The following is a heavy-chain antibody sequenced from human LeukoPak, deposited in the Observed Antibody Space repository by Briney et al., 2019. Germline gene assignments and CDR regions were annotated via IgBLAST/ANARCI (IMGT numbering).Heavy chain of an antibody. J-gene: IGHJ6*02. CDR1: GFTFRRYG. D-gene: IGHD3-16*01. Sequence: PGGSLRLSGAPSGFTFRRYGAHGVRHARGQGLEWVAFIRYDGSNKYYADSVKGRFTISRDNSKNTLYLQMNSLRAEDTAVYYCARSYEVGERPGPYYYYYYGMDVWGQGTTVTVSS. V-gene: IGHV3-30*02. CDR2: IRYDGSNK. CDR3: ARSYEVGERPGPYYYYYYGMDV.